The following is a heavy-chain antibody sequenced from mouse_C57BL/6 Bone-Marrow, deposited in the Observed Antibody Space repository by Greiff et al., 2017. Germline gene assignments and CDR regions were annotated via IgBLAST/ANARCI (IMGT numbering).Heavy chain of an antibody. CDR1: GYTFTSYG. CDR2: IYPRSGNT. V-gene: IGHV1-81*01. D-gene: IGHD1-1*01. J-gene: IGHJ2*01. CDR3: ARWYYYGSSLDY. Sequence: QVQLQQSGAELARPGASVKLSCKASGYTFTSYGISWVKQRTGQGLEWIGEIYPRSGNTYYNEKFKGKATLTADKPSSTAYMELRSLTSEDSAVYFCARWYYYGSSLDYWGQGTTLTVSS.